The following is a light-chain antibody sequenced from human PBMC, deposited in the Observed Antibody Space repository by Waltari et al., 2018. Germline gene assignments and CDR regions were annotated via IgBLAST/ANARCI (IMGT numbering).Light chain of an antibody. CDR3: SSYRSSSTPVV. Sequence: QSALTQPASVSGSPGQSITISCTGTTSDGGGYKYVSWYQQHPGKAPKLMIYDVSNRPSGVSNRFSGSKSGNTASLTISGLQAEDEADYYCSSYRSSSTPVVFGGGTKLTVL. V-gene: IGLV2-14*03. CDR2: DVS. CDR1: TSDGGGYKY. J-gene: IGLJ2*01.